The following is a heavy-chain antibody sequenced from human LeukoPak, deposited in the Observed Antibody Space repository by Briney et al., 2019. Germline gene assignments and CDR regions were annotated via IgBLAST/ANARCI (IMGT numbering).Heavy chain of an antibody. J-gene: IGHJ5*02. CDR1: GGSISSSSYY. CDR2: IYYSGST. CDR3: AREGGGENWFDP. Sequence: LETLSLTCTVSGGSISSSSYYWGWIRQPPGKGLEWIGSIYYSGSTYYNPSLKSRVTISVDTSKNQFSLKLSSVTAADTAVYYCAREGGGENWFDPWGQGTLVTVSS. V-gene: IGHV4-39*07. D-gene: IGHD2-15*01.